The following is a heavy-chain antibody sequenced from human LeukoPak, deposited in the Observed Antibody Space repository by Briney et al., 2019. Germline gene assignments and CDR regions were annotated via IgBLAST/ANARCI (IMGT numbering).Heavy chain of an antibody. CDR1: GGSISSGSYY. J-gene: IGHJ4*02. Sequence: SEALSLTCTVSGGSISSGSYYWTWIRQPAGKGLEWIGRIYTSGSTNHNPSLKSRVTISLDTSKNQFSLKLISVTAADTAVYFCARERTDTSMDYWGQGTLVTVSS. CDR2: IYTSGST. D-gene: IGHD5-18*01. V-gene: IGHV4-61*02. CDR3: ARERTDTSMDY.